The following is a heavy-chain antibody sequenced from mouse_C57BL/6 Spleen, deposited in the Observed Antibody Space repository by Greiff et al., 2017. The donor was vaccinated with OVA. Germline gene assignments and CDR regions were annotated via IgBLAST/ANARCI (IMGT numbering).Heavy chain of an antibody. CDR1: GYTFPSYW. V-gene: IGHV1-50*01. CDR3: ARSLDD. CDR2: IDPSDSYT. Sequence: QVQLQQPGAELVKPGASVKLSCKASGYTFPSYWMQWVKQRPGQGLEWIGEIDPSDSYTNYNQKFKGKATLTVDKSSSTAYMQISSLTSEDSAVYYCARSLDDWGQGTTRTVSS. J-gene: IGHJ2*01.